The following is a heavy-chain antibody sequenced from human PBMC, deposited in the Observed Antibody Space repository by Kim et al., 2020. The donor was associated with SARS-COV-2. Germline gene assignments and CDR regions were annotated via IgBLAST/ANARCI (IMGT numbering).Heavy chain of an antibody. D-gene: IGHD3-3*01. CDR1: GVAFSNYA. V-gene: IGHV3-23*01. CDR2: VSGSGDKT. J-gene: IGHJ4*02. Sequence: GGSLRLSCTVSGVAFSNYAMTWVRQVPEKGLEWVSAVSGSGDKTYYADSVKGRFTISRDNSKSTLYLQMNSLRAEDTAIYYCALEGSFGSGYGGQGTLVTVSS. CDR3: ALEGSFGSGY.